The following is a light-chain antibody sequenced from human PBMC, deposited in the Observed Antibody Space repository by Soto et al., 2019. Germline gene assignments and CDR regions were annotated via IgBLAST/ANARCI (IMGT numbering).Light chain of an antibody. J-gene: IGKJ5*01. CDR3: QQTHAVPLT. CDR1: QPISNY. CDR2: GAS. Sequence: DVQMTQSPSTLSASVGDRVTITCRASQPISNYLNWYQQKAGEAPKVLIFGASSPQSGVPSKFSGSGYGTDFTLIINNLHPDDFATYYCQQTHAVPLTFGQGTRLEIK. V-gene: IGKV1-39*01.